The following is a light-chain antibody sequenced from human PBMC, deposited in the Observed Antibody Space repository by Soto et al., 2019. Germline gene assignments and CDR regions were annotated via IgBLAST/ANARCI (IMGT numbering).Light chain of an antibody. CDR2: DVS. CDR1: SSDVGGYNY. V-gene: IGLV2-14*01. CDR3: SSYTSSSTWV. Sequence: QSALTQPASVSGSPGQSITISCTGTSSDVGGYNYVSWYQQHPGKAPKLMIYDVSNRLSGVSNRFSGSKSGNTASLTISGLQAEDEADYDCSSYTSSSTWVFGGGTKLTVL. J-gene: IGLJ3*02.